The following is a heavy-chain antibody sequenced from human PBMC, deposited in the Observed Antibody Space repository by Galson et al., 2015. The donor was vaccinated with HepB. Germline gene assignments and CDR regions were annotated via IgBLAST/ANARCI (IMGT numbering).Heavy chain of an antibody. V-gene: IGHV3-9*01. CDR2: VTWNSGDI. D-gene: IGHD6-19*01. Sequence: SLRLSCAVSGFNFDDYAMHWVRQAPGKGLEWVSGVTWNSGDIGYAPSVKGRFTISRDNAKNSLYLQMNSLRVEDTAFYFCAKSPSQWLGAPTGLDYWGQGTLVTVSS. CDR3: AKSPSQWLGAPTGLDY. CDR1: GFNFDDYA. J-gene: IGHJ4*02.